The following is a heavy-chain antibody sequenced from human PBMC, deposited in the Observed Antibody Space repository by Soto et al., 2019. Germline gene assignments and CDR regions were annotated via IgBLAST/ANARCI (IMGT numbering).Heavy chain of an antibody. CDR2: IIPIFGTA. J-gene: IGHJ6*02. CDR3: ARIRGVEMATQINYYYGMDV. CDR1: GGTFSSYA. Sequence: SVKVSCKASGGTFSSYAISWVRQAPGQGLEWMGGIIPIFGTANYAQKFQGRVTITADESTSTAYMELSSLRSEDTAVYYCARIRGVEMATQINYYYGMDVWGQGTTVTVSS. V-gene: IGHV1-69*13. D-gene: IGHD5-12*01.